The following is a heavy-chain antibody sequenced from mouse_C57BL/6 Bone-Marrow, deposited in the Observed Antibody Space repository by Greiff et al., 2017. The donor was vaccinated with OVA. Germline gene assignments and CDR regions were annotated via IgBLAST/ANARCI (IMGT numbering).Heavy chain of an antibody. J-gene: IGHJ2*01. CDR2: INPGSGGT. Sequence: QVQLKQSGAELVRPGTSVKVSCKASGYAFTNYLIEWVKQRPGQGLEWIGVINPGSGGTNYNEKFKGKATLTADKSSSTAYMQLSSLTSEDSAVYFCARLGLGRGYYFDYWGQGTTLTVSS. D-gene: IGHD4-1*01. CDR1: GYAFTNYL. CDR3: ARLGLGRGYYFDY. V-gene: IGHV1-54*01.